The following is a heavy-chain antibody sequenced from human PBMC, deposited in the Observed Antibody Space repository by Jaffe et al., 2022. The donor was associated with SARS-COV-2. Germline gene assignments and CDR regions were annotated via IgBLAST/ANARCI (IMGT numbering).Heavy chain of an antibody. Sequence: QVQLQESGPGLVQPSGTLSLTCAVSGGSISTSNWWWSWVRQPPGKGLEWIGEIYYSGSTNYSPSLKSRVTMSADKSKNQFSLKLTSVTAADTAVYYCARRGQYFFDNVRYLPFDYWGQGTLVTVS. V-gene: IGHV4-4*02. CDR2: IYYSGST. CDR3: ARRGQYFFDNVRYLPFDY. D-gene: IGHD3-22*01. CDR1: GGSISTSNW. J-gene: IGHJ4*02.